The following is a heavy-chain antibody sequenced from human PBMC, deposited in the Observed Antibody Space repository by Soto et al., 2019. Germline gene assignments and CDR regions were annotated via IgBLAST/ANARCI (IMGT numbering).Heavy chain of an antibody. Sequence: GGSLRLSCSASVFTFSSYAMHWVRQAPGKGLEWVAVISYDGSNKYYADSVKGRFTISRDNSKNTLYLQMNSLRAEDTAVYYCDRTAMDIDGDCCDPWGQGKLVT. CDR1: VFTFSSYA. D-gene: IGHD5-18*01. J-gene: IGHJ5*02. CDR2: ISYDGSNK. V-gene: IGHV3-30-3*01. CDR3: DRTAMDIDGDCCDP.